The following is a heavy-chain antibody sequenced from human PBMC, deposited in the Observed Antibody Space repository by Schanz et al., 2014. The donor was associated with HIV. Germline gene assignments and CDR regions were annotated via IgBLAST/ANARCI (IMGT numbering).Heavy chain of an antibody. J-gene: IGHJ4*02. CDR1: GASISSHY. D-gene: IGHD3-10*02. CDR3: ARGYFNVWDPFDF. V-gene: IGHV4-59*11. Sequence: QVQLQESGPGLVKPSETLSLTCTVSGASISSHYWSWIRQSPGKGLEWIGNIHYSGSTNYNPSLKNRVTIAVDTSKNQFSLKLRSVSAADTAVYYCARGYFNVWDPFDFWGQGAQVTVSS. CDR2: IHYSGST.